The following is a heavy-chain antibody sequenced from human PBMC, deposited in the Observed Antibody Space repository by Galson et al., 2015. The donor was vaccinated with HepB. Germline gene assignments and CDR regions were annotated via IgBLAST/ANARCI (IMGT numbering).Heavy chain of an antibody. J-gene: IGHJ6*02. D-gene: IGHD1-26*01. Sequence: SVKVSCKASGYTFTNYVMNWVRQAPGQGLEWMGWINTYTGNPTYAQGFTGRFVFSLDTSVSTAYLHITSLKAEDTAVYYGARDLLIVGATQGYYYGMDVWGQGTTVTVSS. CDR2: INTYTGNP. CDR1: GYTFTNYV. CDR3: ARDLLIVGATQGYYYGMDV. V-gene: IGHV7-4-1*02.